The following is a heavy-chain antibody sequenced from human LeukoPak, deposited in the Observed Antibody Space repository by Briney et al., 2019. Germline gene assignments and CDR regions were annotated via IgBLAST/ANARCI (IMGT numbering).Heavy chain of an antibody. CDR3: ARSGSQWLGLNAGYFDL. D-gene: IGHD6-19*01. Sequence: GRSLRLSCAASGFTFDDYAMHWVRQAPGRGLEWVSGISWNSGSIGYADSVKGRFTISRDNAKNSLYLQMGSLRAEDMAVYYCARSGSQWLGLNAGYFDLWGRGTLVTVSS. CDR1: GFTFDDYA. CDR2: ISWNSGSI. V-gene: IGHV3-9*03. J-gene: IGHJ2*01.